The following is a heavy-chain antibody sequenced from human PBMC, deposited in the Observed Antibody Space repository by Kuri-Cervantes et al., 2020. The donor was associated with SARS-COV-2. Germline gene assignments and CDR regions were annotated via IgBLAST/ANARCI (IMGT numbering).Heavy chain of an antibody. V-gene: IGHV3-30*02. CDR3: AIDKGPKSSSLVGHLFDY. Sequence: GGSLRLSCAASGFTFSSYGMHWVRQAPGKGLEWVAFIRYDGSNKYYADSVKGRFTNSRDNSKNSLYLQMNSLPAEDTALYYCAIDKGPKSSSLVGHLFDYWGQGTLVTVSS. CDR1: GFTFSSYG. J-gene: IGHJ4*02. D-gene: IGHD2-15*01. CDR2: IRYDGSNK.